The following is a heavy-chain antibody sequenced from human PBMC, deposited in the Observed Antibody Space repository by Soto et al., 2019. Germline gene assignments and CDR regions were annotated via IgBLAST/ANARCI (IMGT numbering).Heavy chain of an antibody. CDR1: GGTFSSYT. D-gene: IGHD2-2*01. V-gene: IGHV1-69*02. Sequence: QVQLVQSGAEVKKPGSSVKVSCKASGGTFSSYTISWVRQAPGQGLEWMGRIIPILGIANYAQKFQGRVTITADKYTSTAYMELSSLRSEDTAVYYCAGQGSAGAAIYWGQGTLFTFSS. CDR2: IIPILGIA. J-gene: IGHJ4*02. CDR3: AGQGSAGAAIY.